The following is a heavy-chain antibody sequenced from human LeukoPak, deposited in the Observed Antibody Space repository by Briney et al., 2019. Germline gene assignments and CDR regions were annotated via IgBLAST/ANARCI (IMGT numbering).Heavy chain of an antibody. V-gene: IGHV4-61*08. CDR1: GGSISSGGYY. J-gene: IGHJ4*02. D-gene: IGHD3-10*01. Sequence: SETLSLTCTVSGGSISSGGYYWSWIRQPPGKGLEWIGYIYYSGSTNYNPSLKSRVTMSVDTSKNQFSLKLSSVTAADTAVYYCARTKAGSYYNVGFDYWGQGTLVTVSS. CDR2: IYYSGST. CDR3: ARTKAGSYYNVGFDY.